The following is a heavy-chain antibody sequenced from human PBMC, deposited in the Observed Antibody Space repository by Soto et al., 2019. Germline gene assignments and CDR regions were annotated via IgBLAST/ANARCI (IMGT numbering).Heavy chain of an antibody. CDR2: IYADGTT. Sequence: EVQLVETGGGLIQPGGSLSLSCAASGFAVSNSYMSWVRQAPGKGLEWVSVIYADGTTHSADSERGRFTISSDSSRNTVYLQMNNLRAEDTAVYYCARDWNGDSVIEHWGQGTLVTVSS. CDR3: ARDWNGDSVIEH. V-gene: IGHV3-53*02. J-gene: IGHJ1*01. D-gene: IGHD4-17*01. CDR1: GFAVSNSY.